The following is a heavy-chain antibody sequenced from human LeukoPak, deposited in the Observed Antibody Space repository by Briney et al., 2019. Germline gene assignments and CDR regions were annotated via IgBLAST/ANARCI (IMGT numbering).Heavy chain of an antibody. CDR2: IYTSGST. CDR3: ARGWTGGTFDY. CDR1: GGSISSGGYY. V-gene: IGHV4-61*02. Sequence: SETLSLTCTVSGGSISSGGYYWSCIRQPAGKGLECIGRIYTSGSTNYNPSLKSRVTMSVDTSKHQFSLKLSSVTAADTAVYYCARGWTGGTFDYWGQGTLVTVSS. J-gene: IGHJ4*02. D-gene: IGHD3/OR15-3a*01.